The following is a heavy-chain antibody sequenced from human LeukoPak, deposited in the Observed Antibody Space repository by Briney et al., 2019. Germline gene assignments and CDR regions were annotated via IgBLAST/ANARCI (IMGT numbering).Heavy chain of an antibody. V-gene: IGHV4-39*07. D-gene: IGHD3-10*01. CDR1: GGSISSSNYY. CDR3: AAAMVRGVIIT. J-gene: IGHJ4*02. Sequence: SETLSLTCSVSGGSISSSNYYWGWIRQPPGEGLEWIATIYYSGSTYYNPSLKSRVTISVDTSKNQFSLKLSSVTAADTAVYYCAAAMVRGVIITWGQGTLVTVSS. CDR2: IYYSGST.